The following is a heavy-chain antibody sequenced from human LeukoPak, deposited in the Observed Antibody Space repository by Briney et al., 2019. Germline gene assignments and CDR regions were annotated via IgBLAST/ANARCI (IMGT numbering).Heavy chain of an antibody. CDR1: GGSISSSNYF. D-gene: IGHD6-13*01. Sequence: SETLSLTCTVSGGSISSSNYFWGWIRQPPGKGLEWIGRIYTSGSTNYNPSLKSRVTMSVDTSKNQFSLKLSSVTAADTAVYYCARGRYSSSWYRPDAFDIWGQGTMVTVSS. J-gene: IGHJ3*02. V-gene: IGHV4-61*05. CDR2: IYTSGST. CDR3: ARGRYSSSWYRPDAFDI.